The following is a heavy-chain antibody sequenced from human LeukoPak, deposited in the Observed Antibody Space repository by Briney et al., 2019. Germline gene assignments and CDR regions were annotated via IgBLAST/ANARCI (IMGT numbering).Heavy chain of an antibody. CDR3: ARVPGVLDL. J-gene: IGHJ3*01. Sequence: GASVKVSCKASGYTFTSYGISWVRQAPGQGLEWMGWISDHNTNTKYADKLQGRFTMTKDPSTSTAYMELRSLSSDDTAVYYCARVPGVLDLWGQGTMVTVSS. V-gene: IGHV1-18*01. CDR1: GYTFTSYG. CDR2: ISDHNTNT. D-gene: IGHD3-10*01.